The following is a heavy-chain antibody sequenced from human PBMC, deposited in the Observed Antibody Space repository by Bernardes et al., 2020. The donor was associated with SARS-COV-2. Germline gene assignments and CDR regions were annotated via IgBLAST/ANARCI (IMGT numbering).Heavy chain of an antibody. D-gene: IGHD6-13*01. J-gene: IGHJ5*02. CDR3: AHSSLLAAAGTVWFDP. CDR2: IYWDDDK. CDR1: GFSLSTSGVG. Sequence: SGPTLVKPTQTLTLTCTFSGFSLSTSGVGVGWIRQPPGKALEWLALIYWDDDKRYSPSLKSRLTITKDTSKNQVVLTMTNMDPVDTATYYCAHSSLLAAAGTVWFDPWGQGTLVTVSS. V-gene: IGHV2-5*02.